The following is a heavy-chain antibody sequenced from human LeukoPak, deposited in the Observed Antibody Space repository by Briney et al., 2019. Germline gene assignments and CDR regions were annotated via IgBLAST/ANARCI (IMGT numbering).Heavy chain of an antibody. CDR3: ATEVGQWLVRT. CDR2: IYHSGST. V-gene: IGHV4-38-2*01. J-gene: IGHJ5*02. D-gene: IGHD6-19*01. CDR1: GYSISSGYY. Sequence: PSETLSLTCVVSGYSISSGYYWGWIRQPPGKGLEWIGSIYHSGSTYYNPSLKSRVTISVDTSKNQFSLKLSFATAADTAVYYCATEVGQWLVRTWGQGTLVTVSS.